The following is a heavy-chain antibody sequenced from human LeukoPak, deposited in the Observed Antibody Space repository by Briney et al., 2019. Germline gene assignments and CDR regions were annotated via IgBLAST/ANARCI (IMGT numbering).Heavy chain of an antibody. CDR2: IYTSGST. V-gene: IGHV4-4*07. J-gene: IGHJ4*02. D-gene: IGHD2-2*01. CDR1: GGSISSYY. CDR3: AKDGTRFLVVPAGRAPYYFDY. Sequence: SETLSLTCTVSGGSISSYYWSWIRQPAGKGLEWIGRIYTSGSTNYNPSLKSRVTMSVDTSKNQFSLKLSSVTAADTAVYYCAKDGTRFLVVPAGRAPYYFDYWGQGTLVTVSS.